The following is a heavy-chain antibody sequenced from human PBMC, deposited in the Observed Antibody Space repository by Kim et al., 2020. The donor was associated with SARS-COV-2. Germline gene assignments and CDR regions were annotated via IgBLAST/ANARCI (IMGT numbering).Heavy chain of an antibody. CDR3: ARAGRGGIVGVTRGQYAFDI. CDR1: GFTFSSYD. V-gene: IGHV3-13*01. CDR2: IGTAGDT. Sequence: GGSLRLSCAASGFTFSSYDMHWVRQATGKGLEWVSAIGTAGDTYYPGSVKGRFTISRENAKNSLYLQMNSLRAGDTAVYYCARAGRGGIVGVTRGQYAFDIWGQGTMVTVSS. D-gene: IGHD1-26*01. J-gene: IGHJ3*02.